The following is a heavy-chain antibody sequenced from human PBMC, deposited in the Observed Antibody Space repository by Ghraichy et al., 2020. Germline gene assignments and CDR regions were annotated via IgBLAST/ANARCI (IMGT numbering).Heavy chain of an antibody. D-gene: IGHD3-22*01. V-gene: IGHV4-39*01. Sequence: SETLSLTCTVSGGSISSSSYYWGWIRQPPGKGLEWIGSIYYSGSTYYNPSLKSRVTISVDTSKNQFSLKLSSVTAADTAVYYCARLGASMIRPSSDSSGSGPIWGQGTLVTVSS. CDR1: GGSISSSSYY. CDR3: ARLGASMIRPSSDSSGSGPI. CDR2: IYYSGST. J-gene: IGHJ4*02.